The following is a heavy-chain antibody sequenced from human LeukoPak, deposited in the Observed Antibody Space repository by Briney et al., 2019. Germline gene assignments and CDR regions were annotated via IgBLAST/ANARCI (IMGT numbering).Heavy chain of an antibody. D-gene: IGHD2/OR15-2a*01. Sequence: SETLSLTCTVSGGSVSTYYWNWIRQPAGKALEWIGRIYNSASTDYNPSLESRVTISVDRSKNQFSLKLTSVTAADTAVYYCSSSISMHFAYWGQGTMVTVSS. J-gene: IGHJ4*02. CDR2: IYNSAST. CDR1: GGSVSTYY. V-gene: IGHV4-4*07. CDR3: SSSISMHFAY.